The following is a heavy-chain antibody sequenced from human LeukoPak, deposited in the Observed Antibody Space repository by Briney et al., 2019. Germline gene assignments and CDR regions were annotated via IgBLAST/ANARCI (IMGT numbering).Heavy chain of an antibody. CDR3: ARGYGYFDWYFDC. Sequence: ASVKVSCKASGYTFTTYAMHWVRQAPGQRLEWMGWINAGNGNTIYSQKFQGRVTITRDTSASTAYTELSSLRSEDTAVYYCARGYGYFDWYFDCWGQGTLVTVSS. V-gene: IGHV1-3*01. J-gene: IGHJ4*02. CDR2: INAGNGNT. D-gene: IGHD3-9*01. CDR1: GYTFTTYA.